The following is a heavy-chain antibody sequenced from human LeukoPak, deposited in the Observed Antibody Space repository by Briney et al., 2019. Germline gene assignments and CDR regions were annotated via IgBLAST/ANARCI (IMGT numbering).Heavy chain of an antibody. D-gene: IGHD2-2*02. Sequence: PGGSLRLSCAASGFTFSSYSMNWVRQAPGKGLEWVSYISSSSSTIYYADSVKGRFTISRDNAKNSLYLQMNSLRAEDTAVYYCARGLRPGMGYCSSTSCHNFIDYWGQGTLVTVSS. J-gene: IGHJ4*02. CDR1: GFTFSSYS. CDR2: ISSSSSTI. V-gene: IGHV3-48*01. CDR3: ARGLRPGMGYCSSTSCHNFIDY.